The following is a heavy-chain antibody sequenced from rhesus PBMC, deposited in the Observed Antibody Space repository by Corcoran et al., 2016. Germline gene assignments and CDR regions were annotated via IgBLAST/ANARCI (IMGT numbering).Heavy chain of an antibody. D-gene: IGHD6-25*01. J-gene: IGHJ4*01. V-gene: IGHV4S7*01. CDR2: IYGSSGST. CDR1: GGSISSGYD. Sequence: QVQLQESGPGLVKPSETLSLTCAVSGGSISSGYDWSWIRQPPGKGLEWIGYIYGSSGSTNYNPSLKNRVTISKDASKNEFSLKLSSVTAADTAVYYCARDIAAALFDYWGQGVLVTVSS. CDR3: ARDIAAALFDY.